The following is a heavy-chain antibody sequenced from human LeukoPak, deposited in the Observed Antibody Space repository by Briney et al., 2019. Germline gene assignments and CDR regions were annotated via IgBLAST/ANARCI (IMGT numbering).Heavy chain of an antibody. J-gene: IGHJ4*02. Sequence: SETLSLTCTVSGGSISSYYWSWIRQPPGKGLEWIGYIYYSGSTNYNPSLKSRVTISVDTSKNQFSLKLSSVTAADTAVYYCARVAPYSSSSVDYWGQGTLVTVSS. CDR2: IYYSGST. CDR1: GGSISSYY. D-gene: IGHD6-6*01. CDR3: ARVAPYSSSSVDY. V-gene: IGHV4-59*01.